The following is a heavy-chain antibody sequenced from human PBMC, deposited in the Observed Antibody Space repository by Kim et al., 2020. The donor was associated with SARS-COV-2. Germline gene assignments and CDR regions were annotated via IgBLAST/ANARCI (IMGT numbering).Heavy chain of an antibody. CDR1: GGSTSIYF. Sequence: SETLSLTCTVSGGSTSIYFWSWIRQPPGKGLEWIGYIYYSGSTNYNPSLKSRVTISVDTSKNQFSLKLSSVTAADTAVYYCARHHYSGYDYLDYWGQGTL. CDR3: ARHHYSGYDYLDY. J-gene: IGHJ4*02. V-gene: IGHV4-59*08. D-gene: IGHD5-12*01. CDR2: IYYSGST.